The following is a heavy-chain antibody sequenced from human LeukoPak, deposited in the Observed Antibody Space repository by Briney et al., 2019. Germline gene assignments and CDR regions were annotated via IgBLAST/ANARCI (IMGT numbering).Heavy chain of an antibody. CDR1: GGSFSGHY. CDR2: INNSGNT. Sequence: KTSETLSLTCAVYGGSFSGHYWSWIRQPPGKGLEWIGEINNSGNTNYNPSLKSRVTLSVDTSKNQFSLKLNSVTAADTAVYYCARDIVATIPPEVYYYMDVWGKGTTVTVSS. V-gene: IGHV4-34*01. CDR3: ARDIVATIPPEVYYYMDV. D-gene: IGHD5-12*01. J-gene: IGHJ6*03.